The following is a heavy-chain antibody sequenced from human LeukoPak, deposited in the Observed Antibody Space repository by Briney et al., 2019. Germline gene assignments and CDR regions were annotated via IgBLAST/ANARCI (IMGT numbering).Heavy chain of an antibody. CDR1: LGSLSRYY. V-gene: IGHV4-59*10. D-gene: IGHD4-11*01. CDR2: IYTSGVA. Sequence: PETLSLTCAQSLGSLSRYYRSWIRQPPGKGLERICHIYTSGVANYNPSLKSRVTMSADTSKNQFSLKLSSVTAADTAVYYCARGGLVEYSNYRYCYYYYGMDVWGQGTTVTVSS. CDR3: ARGGLVEYSNYRYCYYYYGMDV. J-gene: IGHJ6*02.